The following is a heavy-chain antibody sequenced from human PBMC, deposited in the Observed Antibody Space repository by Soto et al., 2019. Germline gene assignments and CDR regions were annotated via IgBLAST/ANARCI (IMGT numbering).Heavy chain of an antibody. V-gene: IGHV3-23*01. CDR1: GFTFSSYA. CDR2: ISGSGGST. Sequence: PGGSLRLSCAASGFTFSSYAMSWVRQAPGKGLEWVSAISGSGGSTYYADSVKGRFTISRDNPKNTLYLQMNSLRAEDTAVYYCAKINNFPYDYYYDSSGESDYWGQGTLVTVSS. CDR3: AKINNFPYDYYYDSSGESDY. J-gene: IGHJ4*02. D-gene: IGHD3-22*01.